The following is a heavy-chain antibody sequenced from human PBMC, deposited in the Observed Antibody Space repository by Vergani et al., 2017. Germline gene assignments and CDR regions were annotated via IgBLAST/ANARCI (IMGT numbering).Heavy chain of an antibody. CDR3: ARDRIATRGYSYGYYYYYGMDV. CDR1: GFTFSSYG. J-gene: IGHJ6*02. Sequence: QEQLVESGGGVVQPGRSLRLSCAASGFTFSSYGMHWVRQAPGKGLEWVAIIWYDGSNKYYTDSVKGRFTISRDNSKNTLYLQMNSLRAEDTAVYFCARDRIATRGYSYGYYYYYGMDVWGQGTTVTVSS. CDR2: IWYDGSNK. D-gene: IGHD5-18*01. V-gene: IGHV3-33*01.